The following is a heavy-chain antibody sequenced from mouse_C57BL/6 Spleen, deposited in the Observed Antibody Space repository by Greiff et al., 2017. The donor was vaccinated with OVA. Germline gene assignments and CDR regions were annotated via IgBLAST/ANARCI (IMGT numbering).Heavy chain of an antibody. J-gene: IGHJ4*01. V-gene: IGHV1-26*01. Sequence: VQLQQSGPELVKPGASVKISCKASGYTFTDYYMNWVKQSHGKSLEWIGDINPNNGGTSYNQKFKGKATLTVDKSSSTAYMELRSLTSEDSAVYYCARAPRNGDYAMDYWGQGTSVTVSS. CDR1: GYTFTDYY. CDR3: ARAPRNGDYAMDY. CDR2: INPNNGGT.